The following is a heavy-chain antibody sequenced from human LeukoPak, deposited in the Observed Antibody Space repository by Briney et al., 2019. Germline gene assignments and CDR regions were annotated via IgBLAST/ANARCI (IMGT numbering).Heavy chain of an antibody. D-gene: IGHD5-18*01. V-gene: IGHV3-7*03. CDR1: GMTFSTYW. J-gene: IGHJ4*02. CDR2: IERDGREV. Sequence: PGGSLRLSCETSGMTFSTYWMSWLRQAPGKGLEWVANIERDGREVYYADSVKGRFIISRDNAKSSLFLQMNSLRAEDTAIYYCAKNGAYSYEDYFDYWGQGTLVTVSS. CDR3: AKNGAYSYEDYFDY.